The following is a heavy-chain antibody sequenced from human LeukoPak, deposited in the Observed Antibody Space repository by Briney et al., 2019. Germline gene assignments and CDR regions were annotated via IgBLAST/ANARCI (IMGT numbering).Heavy chain of an antibody. CDR2: IRRKDHGGTP. J-gene: IGHJ4*02. CDR3: ARDSNFELDY. D-gene: IGHD3-9*01. Sequence: GGSLRLSCTTSGFTFGDYAMSWARQAPGKGLEWVGFIRRKDHGGTPEHAASVKGRFTISRDDSKSIAYLQMNRLRTEDTAVYFCARDSNFELDYWGQGTQVTVSS. V-gene: IGHV3-49*04. CDR1: GFTFGDYA.